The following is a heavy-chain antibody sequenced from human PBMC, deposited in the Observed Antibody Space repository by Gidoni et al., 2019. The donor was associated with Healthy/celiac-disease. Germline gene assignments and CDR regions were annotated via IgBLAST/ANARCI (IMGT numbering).Heavy chain of an antibody. Sequence: QVQMVESGGGLVKPAASLGLSRAAAGFTFRDPHLSWIRQAPGKGLEWVTYISSSVRAIYYAGSVKGRFTISRDNAKNSLYLQMNSLRAEDTAVYYCARGEVRFLEWSPYYYGMDVWGQGTTVTVSS. CDR1: GFTFRDPH. CDR2: ISSSVRAI. V-gene: IGHV3-11*01. J-gene: IGHJ6*02. D-gene: IGHD3-3*01. CDR3: ARGEVRFLEWSPYYYGMDV.